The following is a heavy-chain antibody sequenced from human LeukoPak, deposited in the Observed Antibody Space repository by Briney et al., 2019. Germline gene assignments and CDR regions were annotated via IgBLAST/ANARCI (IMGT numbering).Heavy chain of an antibody. CDR1: GYTFTSYY. D-gene: IGHD5-12*01. Sequence: GASVKVSCKASGYTFTSYYMHWVRQAPGQGLEWMGIINPSGGSTSYAQKFQGRVTMTRDTSTSTVYMELSSLRSEDTAVYYCARDQKSRDGYNYYYYYYYGMDVWGQGTTVTVSS. V-gene: IGHV1-46*01. CDR2: INPSGGST. J-gene: IGHJ6*02. CDR3: ARDQKSRDGYNYYYYYYYGMDV.